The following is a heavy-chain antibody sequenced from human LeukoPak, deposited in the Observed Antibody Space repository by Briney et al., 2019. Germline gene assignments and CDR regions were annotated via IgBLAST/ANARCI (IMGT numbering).Heavy chain of an antibody. CDR3: ARAGDYGGNYYYYYMDV. D-gene: IGHD4-23*01. J-gene: IGHJ6*03. CDR2: IYYSGST. Sequence: SETLSLTCTVSGGSISSYHWSWIRQPPGKGLEWIGYIYYSGSTNYNPSLKSRVTISVDTSKNQFSLELSSVTAADTAVYYCARAGDYGGNYYYYYMDVWGKGTTVTVSS. CDR1: GGSISSYH. V-gene: IGHV4-59*01.